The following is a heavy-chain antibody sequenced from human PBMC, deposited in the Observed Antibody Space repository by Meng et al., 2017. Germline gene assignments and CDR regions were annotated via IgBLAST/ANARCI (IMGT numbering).Heavy chain of an antibody. Sequence: ASVKVSCKASVYTFTSYAMNWVRQAPGQGLEWMGWINTNTGNPTYAQGFTGRFVFSLDTSSSTAYLQISSLKAEDTAVYYCACERVDYYYYDMDVWGQGTTVTVSS. V-gene: IGHV7-4-1*02. J-gene: IGHJ6*02. CDR3: ACERVDYYYYDMDV. CDR2: INTNTGNP. CDR1: VYTFTSYA.